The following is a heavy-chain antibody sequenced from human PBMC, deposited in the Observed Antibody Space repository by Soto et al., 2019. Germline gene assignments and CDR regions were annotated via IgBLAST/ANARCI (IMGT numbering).Heavy chain of an antibody. V-gene: IGHV4-61*01. J-gene: IGHJ5*02. CDR2: IYYTGST. CDR1: GGSVNRGTYY. CDR3: VRDKRSSPNCFDP. Sequence: ETLSLPCTDYGGSVNRGTYYWSWIRQPPGKGLEWIGYIYYTGSTNYNPSLKSRVTISVDSSKNQFSLKLRSVTAADTAVYYCVRDKRSSPNCFDPWGQGALVTVSS. D-gene: IGHD2-2*01.